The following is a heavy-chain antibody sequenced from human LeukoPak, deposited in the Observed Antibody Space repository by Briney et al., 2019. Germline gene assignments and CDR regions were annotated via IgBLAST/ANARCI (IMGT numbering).Heavy chain of an antibody. CDR2: IYYSGST. D-gene: IGHD1-1*01. V-gene: IGHV4-31*03. CDR1: GGSISSGGYY. CDR3: ARGSPQLYYYYGMDV. J-gene: IGHJ6*02. Sequence: MSSETLSLTCTVSGGSISSGGYYWSWIRQHPGKGLEWIGYIYYSGSTYYNPSLKSRVTISVDTSKNQFSLKLSAVTAADTTVYYCARGSPQLYYYYGMDVWGQGTTVTVSS.